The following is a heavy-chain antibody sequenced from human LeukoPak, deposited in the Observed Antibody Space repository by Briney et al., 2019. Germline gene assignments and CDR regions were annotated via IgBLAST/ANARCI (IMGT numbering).Heavy chain of an antibody. CDR2: ISAYNGNT. CDR1: GYTFTSYG. D-gene: IGHD4-17*01. V-gene: IGHV1-18*01. CDR3: ARGQVDYGDPYPLDY. J-gene: IGHJ4*02. Sequence: GASVKVSCKASGYTFTSYGISWVRQAPGQGLEWMGWISAYNGNTNYAQKLQGRVTMTTDTSTSTAYMELRSLRSDDTAVYCCARGQVDYGDPYPLDYWGQGTLVTVSS.